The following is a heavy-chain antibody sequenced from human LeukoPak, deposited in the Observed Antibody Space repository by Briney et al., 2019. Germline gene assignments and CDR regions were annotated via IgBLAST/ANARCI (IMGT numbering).Heavy chain of an antibody. Sequence: ASEFTFSSXXXXXVRQXPGKXXXXXXXXXXSSSYIYYADSVKGRFTISRDNAKNSLYLQMNSLRAEDTAVYYCAREAPICRNADCRTGFDYWGQGTLVAVSS. CDR1: EFTFSSXX. D-gene: IGHD1-1*01. J-gene: IGHJ4*02. V-gene: IGHV3-21*01. CDR2: XXXSSSYI. CDR3: AREAPICRNADCRTGFDY.